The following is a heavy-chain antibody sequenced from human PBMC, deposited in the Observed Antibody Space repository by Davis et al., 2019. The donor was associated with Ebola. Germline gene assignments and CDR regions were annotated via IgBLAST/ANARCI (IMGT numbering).Heavy chain of an antibody. Sequence: GESLKISCAASGFTVSSNYMSWVRQAPGKGLEWVSVIYSGGSTYYADSVKGRFTISRDNSKNTLYLQMNSLRAEDTAVYYCAKVERSSTSCPFDPWGQGTLVTVSS. CDR2: IYSGGST. CDR1: GFTVSSNY. CDR3: AKVERSSTSCPFDP. D-gene: IGHD2-2*01. V-gene: IGHV3-53*01. J-gene: IGHJ5*02.